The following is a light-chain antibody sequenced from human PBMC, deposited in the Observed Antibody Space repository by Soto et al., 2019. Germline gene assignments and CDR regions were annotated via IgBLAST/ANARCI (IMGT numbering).Light chain of an antibody. CDR2: GAS. J-gene: IGKJ4*01. CDR3: QHVYSYPLP. CDR1: QGINHY. Sequence: DIQLTQSPSFLYASVGDRVTITCRASQGINHYVAWYQQKPGKAPKCLIYGASALQSGVPSRFSGSGSWAEFTLSISSLQPEAFATYYCQHVYSYPLPFGGGTRVEI. V-gene: IGKV1-9*01.